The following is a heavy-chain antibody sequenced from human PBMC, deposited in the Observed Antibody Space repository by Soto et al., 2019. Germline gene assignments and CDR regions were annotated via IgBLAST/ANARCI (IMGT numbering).Heavy chain of an antibody. V-gene: IGHV4-39*01. D-gene: IGHD3-3*01. CDR1: GGSISSSSYY. J-gene: IGHJ6*02. CDR2: IYYSGST. Sequence: SETLSLTCTVSGGSISSSSYYWGWIRQPPGKGLEWIGSIYYSGSTYYNPSLKSRVTISVDTSKNQFSLKLSSVTAADTAVYYCARNTIENHEFWRGYYPDVWGQGTTVTVSS. CDR3: ARNTIENHEFWRGYYPDV.